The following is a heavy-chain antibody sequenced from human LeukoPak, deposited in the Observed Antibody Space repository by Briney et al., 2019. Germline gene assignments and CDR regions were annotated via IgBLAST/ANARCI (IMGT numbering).Heavy chain of an antibody. V-gene: IGHV4-30-4*01. CDR2: INKKGGT. Sequence: ASETLSLTCTVSSDSISSGDYYWSWTRQPAGKGLEFIGYINKKGGTFYNPPLKSRVSISIDTSKNQFSLKLTSVTAADTAVYFCAREHKSYGDYPYYFDSWGQGTLVTVSS. CDR3: AREHKSYGDYPYYFDS. D-gene: IGHD4-17*01. CDR1: SDSISSGDYY. J-gene: IGHJ4*02.